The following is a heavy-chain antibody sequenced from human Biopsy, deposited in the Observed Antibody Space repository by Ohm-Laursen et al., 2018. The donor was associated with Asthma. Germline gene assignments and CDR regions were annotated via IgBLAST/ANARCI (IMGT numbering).Heavy chain of an antibody. CDR1: GGTFSRYA. D-gene: IGHD1-26*01. CDR2: ISAYNGNT. CDR3: ARDGPVGAPSDY. J-gene: IGHJ4*02. Sequence: GASVKVSCNASGGTFSRYAISWVRQAPGQELEWMGWISAYNGNTNYAQKLQGRVTMTTDTSTSTAYMELRSLRSDDTAVYYCARDGPVGAPSDYWGQGTLVTVSS. V-gene: IGHV1-18*01.